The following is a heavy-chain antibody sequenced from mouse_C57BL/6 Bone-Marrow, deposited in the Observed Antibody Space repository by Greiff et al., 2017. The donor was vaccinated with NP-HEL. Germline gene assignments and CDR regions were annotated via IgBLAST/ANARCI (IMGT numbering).Heavy chain of an antibody. CDR2: IDPTSGGT. Sequence: QVQLQQPGADLVKPGASVKLSCKASGYTFTSYWMHWVKQRPGRGLEWIGRIDPTSGGTKFNEKFKTKATLTVDKPSSTAYMQLSSLTSEDSAFYYCARYYYGSRGWYFDVWGTGTTVTVSS. CDR3: ARYYYGSRGWYFDV. J-gene: IGHJ1*03. D-gene: IGHD1-1*01. CDR1: GYTFTSYW. V-gene: IGHV1-72*01.